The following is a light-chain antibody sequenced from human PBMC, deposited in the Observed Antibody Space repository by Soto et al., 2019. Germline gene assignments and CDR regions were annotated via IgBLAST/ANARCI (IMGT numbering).Light chain of an antibody. Sequence: QSVLTQPASVSGSPGQSITISCTGTSRDLAIYNYVSWYQQQPGKAPKLMIYQVTNRPSGVSNRFSGSSSGNTASLTISGLQAEDEADYYCSSYTDSSNYVFGTGTKLTVL. V-gene: IGLV2-14*01. CDR3: SSYTDSSNYV. CDR1: SRDLAIYNY. CDR2: QVT. J-gene: IGLJ1*01.